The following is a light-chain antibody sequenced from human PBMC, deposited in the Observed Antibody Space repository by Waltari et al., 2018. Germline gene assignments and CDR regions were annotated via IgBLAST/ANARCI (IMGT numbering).Light chain of an antibody. V-gene: IGLV3-21*04. CDR2: YDN. J-gene: IGLJ3*02. CDR3: HLWDSSTVNWV. CDR1: DIGSKS. Sequence: SYVPTQPPSVSVAPGKTASITGGGDDIGSKSVHWFQQKPGQAPVLVIYYDNDRPSGIPERFSGSNSGNTATLTISRVEAGDEADYYCHLWDSSTVNWVFGGGTKLTVL.